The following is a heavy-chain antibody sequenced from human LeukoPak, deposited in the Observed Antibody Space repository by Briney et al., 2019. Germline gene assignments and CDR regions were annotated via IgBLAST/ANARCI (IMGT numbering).Heavy chain of an antibody. CDR2: MNPNSGNT. V-gene: IGHV1-8*01. Sequence: GSAVPVPCKACGYTFTSCDIYWVRQATAQGLEGMGWMNPNSGNTGYGQSFQGRITMTRDISIGTDYMELSNLTSEDTAIYYCTRGSSGRRDNWGQGTLVTVSA. J-gene: IGHJ4*02. CDR3: TRGSSGRRDN. CDR1: GYTFTSCD. D-gene: IGHD6-19*01.